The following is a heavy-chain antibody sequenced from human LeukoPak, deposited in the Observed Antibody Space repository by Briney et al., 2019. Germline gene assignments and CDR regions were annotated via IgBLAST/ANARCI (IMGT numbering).Heavy chain of an antibody. V-gene: IGHV4-39*01. D-gene: IGHD5-18*01. CDR1: GGSISSSSYY. CDR2: IYYSGST. J-gene: IGHJ6*03. Sequence: PSETLSLTCTVSGGSISSSSYYWGWIRQPPGKGLECIGSIYYSGSTYYNPSLKNRVTISIDTSKNQFSLKLSSVTAADTAVYYCARHESQWIQLWSYYYYYYMDVWGKGTTVTVSS. CDR3: ARHESQWIQLWSYYYYYYMDV.